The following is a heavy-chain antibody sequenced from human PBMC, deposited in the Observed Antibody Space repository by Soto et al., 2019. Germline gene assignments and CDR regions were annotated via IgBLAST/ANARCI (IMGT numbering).Heavy chain of an antibody. V-gene: IGHV3-11*01. D-gene: IGHD3-22*01. J-gene: IGHJ4*01. CDR1: GFTFSDYY. Sequence: KTGGSLRLSCAASGFTFSDYYMSWIRQAPGKGLEWVSYISSSGSIIYYADSVKGRFTISRDSAKNSLYLQMNSLRAEDTAVYYCARDLGYYASDGYFDYWGHGTLVTVSS. CDR2: ISSSGSII. CDR3: ARDLGYYASDGYFDY.